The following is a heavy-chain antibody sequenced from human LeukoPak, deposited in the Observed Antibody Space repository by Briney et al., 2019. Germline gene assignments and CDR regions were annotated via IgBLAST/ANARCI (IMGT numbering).Heavy chain of an antibody. J-gene: IGHJ4*02. CDR1: GGSISSYY. Sequence: SETLSLTCTVSGGSISSYYWSWIRQPPGKGLEWIGYIYYSGSTNYNPSLKSRVTISVDTSKNQFSLKLSSVTAADTAVYYCARDTDDSSGYYYWGQGTLVTVSS. CDR3: ARDTDDSSGYYY. D-gene: IGHD3-22*01. V-gene: IGHV4-59*01. CDR2: IYYSGST.